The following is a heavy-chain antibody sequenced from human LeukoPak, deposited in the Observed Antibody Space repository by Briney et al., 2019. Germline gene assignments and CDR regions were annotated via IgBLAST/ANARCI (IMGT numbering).Heavy chain of an antibody. Sequence: GGSLRLSFAASGFTFSSYAMSWVRQAPGKGLEWVSAISGSGGSTYYADSVKGRFTISRDNSKNTLYLQMNSLRAEDTAVYYCAKGKWIQLWLSDYWGQGTLVTVSS. CDR2: ISGSGGST. J-gene: IGHJ4*02. D-gene: IGHD5-18*01. CDR1: GFTFSSYA. CDR3: AKGKWIQLWLSDY. V-gene: IGHV3-23*01.